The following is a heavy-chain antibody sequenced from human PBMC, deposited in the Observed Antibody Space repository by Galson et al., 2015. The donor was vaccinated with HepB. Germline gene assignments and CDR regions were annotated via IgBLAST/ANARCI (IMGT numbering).Heavy chain of an antibody. V-gene: IGHV3-33*01. CDR2: DGDYT. CDR1: GFTFTYYG. D-gene: IGHD6-6*01. Sequence: SLRLSCAASGFTFTYYGFHWVRQAPGKGLEWLAYDGDYTYYADSVKGRFTVSRDHSRNTLYLQLNSLRVDDTAVYYCARDRHPWYSDTWGQGTLVTVSS. J-gene: IGHJ4*02. CDR3: ARDRHPWYSDT.